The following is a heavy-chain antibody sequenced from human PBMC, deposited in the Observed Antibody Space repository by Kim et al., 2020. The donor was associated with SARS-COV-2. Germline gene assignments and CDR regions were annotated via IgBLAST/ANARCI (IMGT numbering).Heavy chain of an antibody. D-gene: IGHD3-22*01. CDR2: ISGSGGST. V-gene: IGHV3-23*01. Sequence: GGSLRLSCAASGFTFSSYAMSWVRQAPGKGLEWVSAISGSGGSTYYADSVKGRVTISRDNSKNTLYLQMNSLRAEDTAVYYCAKAPTGYYDSSGYYPYYFDYWGQGTLVTVSS. CDR3: AKAPTGYYDSSGYYPYYFDY. J-gene: IGHJ4*02. CDR1: GFTFSSYA.